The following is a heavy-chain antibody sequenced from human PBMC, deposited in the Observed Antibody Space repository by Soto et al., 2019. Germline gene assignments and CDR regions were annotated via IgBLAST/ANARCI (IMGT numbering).Heavy chain of an antibody. D-gene: IGHD6-6*01. J-gene: IGHJ6*02. Sequence: QVQLQESGPGLVKPSETLSLTCTVSGGSISSYYWSWIRQPAGKGLEWIGRIYTSGSTNYNPSLKSLVTMSVDTSKNQFSLKLSSVTAADTAVYYCAGSYSSSFVPNYYYYGMDVWGQGTTVTVSS. CDR1: GGSISSYY. CDR3: AGSYSSSFVPNYYYYGMDV. CDR2: IYTSGST. V-gene: IGHV4-4*07.